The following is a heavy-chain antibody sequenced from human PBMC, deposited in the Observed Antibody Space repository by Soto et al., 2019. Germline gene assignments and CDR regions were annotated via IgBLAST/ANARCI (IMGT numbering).Heavy chain of an antibody. V-gene: IGHV1-69*02. J-gene: IGHJ4*02. Sequence: GASVKVSCKASGGTFSSYTISWVRQAPGQGLEWMGRIIPILGIANYAQKFQGRVTITADKSTSTAYMELSSLRSEDTAVYYCASIAARWDFRLDYRGQGTLVTLPS. CDR3: ASIAARWDFRLDY. CDR1: GGTFSSYT. D-gene: IGHD6-6*01. CDR2: IIPILGIA.